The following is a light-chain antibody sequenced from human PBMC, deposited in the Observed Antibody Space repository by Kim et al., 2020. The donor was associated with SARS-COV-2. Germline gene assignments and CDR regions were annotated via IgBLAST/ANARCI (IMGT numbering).Light chain of an antibody. CDR3: QQSYILPRT. V-gene: IGKV1-39*01. CDR2: AAS. CDR1: QSISSH. Sequence: DIQMTQSPSSLSASVGDRVTITCRTTQSISSHLNWYQQKPGRAPKLLISAASTLQGGVPSRFSGSGSGTDFTLTIRSLQPEDSATYYCQQSYILPRTFGQGTKVDIK. J-gene: IGKJ1*01.